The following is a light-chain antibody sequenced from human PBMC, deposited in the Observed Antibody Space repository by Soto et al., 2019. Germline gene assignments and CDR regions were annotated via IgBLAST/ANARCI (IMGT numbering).Light chain of an antibody. V-gene: IGKV1-27*01. J-gene: IGKJ1*01. Sequence: DIQMTQSPSSLSSSVGDRVSLTCRARQGISDYLAWYQQKPGKAPKRLIYAASTLQSGVPSRVSGSGAGTYFTLSIRSLQPEDVATYDCQRDNSAPWTFGEGAKVEIK. CDR1: QGISDY. CDR3: QRDNSAPWT. CDR2: AAS.